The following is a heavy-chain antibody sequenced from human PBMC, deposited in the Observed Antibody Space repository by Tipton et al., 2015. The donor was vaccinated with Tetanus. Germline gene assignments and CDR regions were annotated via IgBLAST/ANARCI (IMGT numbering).Heavy chain of an antibody. Sequence: LRLSCTVSGGSISSYYWSWIRQPPGKGLEWIGEINHSGSTNYNPSLKSRVTISVDTSKNQFSLKLSSVTAADTAVYYCARIRGHDAFDIWGQGTMVTVSS. V-gene: IGHV4-34*01. CDR1: GGSISSYY. J-gene: IGHJ3*02. CDR3: ARIRGHDAFDI. CDR2: INHSGST.